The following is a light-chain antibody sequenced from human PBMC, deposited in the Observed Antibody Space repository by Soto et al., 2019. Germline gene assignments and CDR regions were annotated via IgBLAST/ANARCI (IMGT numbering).Light chain of an antibody. CDR1: QSISSY. V-gene: IGKV1-39*01. CDR3: QQSYSTPLT. Sequence: DIQITQSPSSLSASVGDRVTITFRASQSISSYLNWYQQKPGKAPKLLIYAASSLQSGVPSRFSGSGSGTDFTLTISSLQPEDFATYYCQQSYSTPLTFGGGTKVDIK. J-gene: IGKJ4*01. CDR2: AAS.